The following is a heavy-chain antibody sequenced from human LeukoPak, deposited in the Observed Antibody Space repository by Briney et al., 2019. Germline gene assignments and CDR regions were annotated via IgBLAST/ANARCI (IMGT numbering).Heavy chain of an antibody. CDR2: IYSGGST. J-gene: IGHJ4*02. V-gene: IGHV3-53*01. CDR1: GFTVSDNY. CDR3: AKDGYGDYDPTRITMIVFDY. Sequence: GGSLRLSRAASGFTVSDNYMSWVRQAPGKGLEWVSVIYSGGSTYYADSVKGRFTISRDNSKNTLYLQMNSLRAEDTAVYYCAKDGYGDYDPTRITMIVFDYWGQGTLVTVSS. D-gene: IGHD3-22*01.